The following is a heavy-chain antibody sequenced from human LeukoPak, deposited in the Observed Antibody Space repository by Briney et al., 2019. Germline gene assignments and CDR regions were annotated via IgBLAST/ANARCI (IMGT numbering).Heavy chain of an antibody. J-gene: IGHJ4*02. CDR3: ARGGSYYDSSVYYGLHY. CDR1: GYTFTGYY. V-gene: IGHV1-2*02. D-gene: IGHD3-22*01. CDR2: INPNSGGT. Sequence: ASVKVSCKASGYTFTGYYMHWVRQAPGQGLEWMGWINPNSGGTNCAQKFQGRVTMTRDTSISTAYMELSRLRSDDTAVYYCARGGSYYDSSVYYGLHYWGQGTLVTVSS.